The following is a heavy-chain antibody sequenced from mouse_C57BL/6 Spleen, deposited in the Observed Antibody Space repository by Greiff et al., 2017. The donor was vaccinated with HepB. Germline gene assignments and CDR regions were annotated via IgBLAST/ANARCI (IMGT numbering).Heavy chain of an antibody. CDR3: ASDLGSSWFAY. CDR2: IWGVGST. V-gene: IGHV2-6*01. J-gene: IGHJ3*01. CDR1: GFSLTSYG. D-gene: IGHD1-1*01. Sequence: VQLQQSGPGLVAPSQSLSITCTVSGFSLTSYGVDWVRQSPGKGLEWLGVIWGVGSTNYNSALKSRLSISKDNSKSQVFLKMNSLQTDDTAMYYCASDLGSSWFAYWGQGTLVTVSA.